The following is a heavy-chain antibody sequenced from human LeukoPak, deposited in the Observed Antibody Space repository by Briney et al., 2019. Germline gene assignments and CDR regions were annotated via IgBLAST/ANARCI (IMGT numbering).Heavy chain of an antibody. CDR2: IKSTGDTT. CDR3: ARGDSSGYYLIGDY. J-gene: IGHJ4*02. CDR1: GYTFTSYH. V-gene: IGHV1-46*01. Sequence: GASVKVSCKTSGYTFTSYHMHWVRQAPGQGLEWVAIIKSTGDTTVYAQKFQGRVTVTRDTSTGTVYMDLSSLSSEDTAVYYCARGDSSGYYLIGDYWGQGTLVTVSS. D-gene: IGHD3-22*01.